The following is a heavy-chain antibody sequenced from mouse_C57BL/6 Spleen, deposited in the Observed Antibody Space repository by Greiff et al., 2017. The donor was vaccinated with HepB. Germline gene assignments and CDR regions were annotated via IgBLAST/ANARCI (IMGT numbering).Heavy chain of an antibody. V-gene: IGHV5-17*01. CDR1: GFTFSDYG. Sequence: EVMLVESGGGLVKPGGSLKLSCAASGFTFSDYGMHWVRQAPEKGLEWVAYISSGSSTIYYADTVKGRFTISRDNAKNTLFLQMTSLRSEDTAMYYCARVGVDYAMGYWGQGTSVTVSS. CDR3: ARVGVDYAMGY. CDR2: ISSGSSTI. J-gene: IGHJ4*01.